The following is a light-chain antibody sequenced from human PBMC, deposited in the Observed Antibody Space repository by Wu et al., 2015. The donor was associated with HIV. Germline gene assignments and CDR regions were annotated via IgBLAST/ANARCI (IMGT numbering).Light chain of an antibody. V-gene: IGKV1-5*03. J-gene: IGKJ1*01. CDR1: QNINIW. CDR3: QQYYNYET. Sequence: DIQMTQSPSTLSASVGDRVTITCRASQNINIWLAWYQQKPGKAPKLLIYRASSLESGAPSRFSGSGSGTELTLTINSLQPDDFATYYCQQYYNYETFGQGTKVEIK. CDR2: RAS.